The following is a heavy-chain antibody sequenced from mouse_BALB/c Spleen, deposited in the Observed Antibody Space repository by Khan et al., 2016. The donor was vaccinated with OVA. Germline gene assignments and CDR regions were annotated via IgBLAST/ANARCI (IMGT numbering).Heavy chain of an antibody. J-gene: IGHJ2*01. D-gene: IGHD1-1*01. Sequence: VQLKESGPGLVKPSQSLSLTCTVTGYSITSGYAWNWIRQFPGNKLEWMGYISYSGVTSYTPSLKSRISITRDTSKNQFFLQLTSVTTEDTATYYCARGNYSGYYFDYWGQGTTLTVSS. CDR3: ARGNYSGYYFDY. CDR2: ISYSGVT. CDR1: GYSITSGYA. V-gene: IGHV3-2*02.